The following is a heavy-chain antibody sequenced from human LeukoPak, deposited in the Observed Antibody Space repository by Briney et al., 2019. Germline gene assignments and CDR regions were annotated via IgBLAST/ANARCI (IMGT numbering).Heavy chain of an antibody. J-gene: IGHJ6*03. CDR2: IYYSGST. Sequence: SETLSLTCTVSGGSISSSSYYWGWIRQPPGKGLEWIGSIYYSGSTYYNPSLKSRVTISVDTSKNQFSLKLNSVTAADTAVYYCARVEEGYGSGRRENYYYYYMDVWGKGTTVTISS. V-gene: IGHV4-39*07. CDR3: ARVEEGYGSGRRENYYYYYMDV. D-gene: IGHD3-10*01. CDR1: GGSISSSSYY.